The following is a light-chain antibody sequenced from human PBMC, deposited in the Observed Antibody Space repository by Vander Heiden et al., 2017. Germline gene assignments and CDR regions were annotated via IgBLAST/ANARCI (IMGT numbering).Light chain of an antibody. CDR2: RDD. CDR1: RSAIGSQS. J-gene: IGLJ3*02. Sequence: QSVLTQPPSASGTPGQRVTIPCSGSRSAIGSQSVDWYQQFPGTAPKLLIYRDDQRPSGVPGRFSGSKSGSSASLAISGLQSEDEAEYYCATWDDSLNDWVFGGGTKLTVL. V-gene: IGLV1-44*01. CDR3: ATWDDSLNDWV.